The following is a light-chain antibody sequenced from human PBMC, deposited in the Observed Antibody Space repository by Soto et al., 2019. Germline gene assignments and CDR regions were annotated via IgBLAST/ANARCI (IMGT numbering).Light chain of an antibody. CDR2: GAS. CDR3: QQYGGSPPTYT. V-gene: IGKV3-20*01. Sequence: EIVLTQSPGILSLSPGERGTLSCRASQTVRNNYLAWYQQKPGQAPRLLIYGASIRATAIPDRFSGSGSGTDFTLTISRLEPEDFAVYYCQQYGGSPPTYTFGQGTKLEIK. CDR1: QTVRNNY. J-gene: IGKJ2*01.